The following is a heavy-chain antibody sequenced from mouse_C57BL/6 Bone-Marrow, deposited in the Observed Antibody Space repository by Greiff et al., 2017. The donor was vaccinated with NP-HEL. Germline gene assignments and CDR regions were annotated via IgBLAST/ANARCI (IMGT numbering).Heavy chain of an antibody. V-gene: IGHV5-4*01. CDR1: GFTFSSYA. D-gene: IGHD1-1*01. J-gene: IGHJ1*03. CDR3: ARGVYYGLGFDV. Sequence: EVQLVESGGGLVKPGGSLKLSCAASGFTFSSYAMSWVRQTPEKRLEWVATISDGGSYTYYPDNVKGRFTISRDNAKNNLYLQMSQLKSEDTAMYYCARGVYYGLGFDVWGTGTTVTVSS. CDR2: ISDGGSYT.